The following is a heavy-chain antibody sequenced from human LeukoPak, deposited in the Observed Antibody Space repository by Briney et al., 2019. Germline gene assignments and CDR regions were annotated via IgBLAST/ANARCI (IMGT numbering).Heavy chain of an antibody. CDR2: IYTSGST. CDR1: GGSISSYY. D-gene: IGHD2-2*03. V-gene: IGHV4-4*07. Sequence: SETLSLTCTVSGGSISSYYGSWVRQPAGKGLGWSGRIYTSGSTNYNPPLKSRVTMSVDTSKNQFSLKLSSVTAADTAVYYCARDGYYFDYWGQGTLVTVSS. J-gene: IGHJ4*02. CDR3: ARDGYYFDY.